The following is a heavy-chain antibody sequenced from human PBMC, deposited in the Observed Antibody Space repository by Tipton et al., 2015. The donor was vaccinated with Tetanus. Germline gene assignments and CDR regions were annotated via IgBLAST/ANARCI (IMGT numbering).Heavy chain of an antibody. J-gene: IGHJ4*01. Sequence: TLSLTCTVSGHSIGSGGYHWSWIRQHPGKGLEWIGKIYYDGSTDYNPSLKSRVIISVDTSKNQFSLKLSSVTAADSALYFCGRGTDAYKSGNYWGQGTLVTVSS. CDR1: GHSIGSGGYH. D-gene: IGHD5-24*01. CDR2: IYYDGST. V-gene: IGHV4-31*03. CDR3: GRGTDAYKSGNY.